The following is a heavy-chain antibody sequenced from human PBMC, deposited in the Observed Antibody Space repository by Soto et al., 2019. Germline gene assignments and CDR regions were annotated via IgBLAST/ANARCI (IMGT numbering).Heavy chain of an antibody. CDR3: ARVVRFFVGHAGY. Sequence: QVLLVQSGADVKKPGASVKVSCKTSGYTCTEFDINWVRQAPGQGLEWMGWMNTNTGNTGYAQKCHGRVTMTRDTSISTAYLELRRLRSEGTAVYYCARVVRFFVGHAGYWGQGTLVIVS. D-gene: IGHD3-3*01. J-gene: IGHJ4*02. CDR2: MNTNTGNT. CDR1: GYTCTEFD. V-gene: IGHV1-8*01.